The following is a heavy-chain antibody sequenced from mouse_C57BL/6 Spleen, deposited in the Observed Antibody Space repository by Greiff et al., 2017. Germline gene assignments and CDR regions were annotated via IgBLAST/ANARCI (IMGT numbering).Heavy chain of an antibody. V-gene: IGHV1-20*01. J-gene: IGHJ4*01. D-gene: IGHD3-1*01. CDR1: GYSFTGYF. CDR2: INPYNGDT. Sequence: VQLQQSGPELVKPGDSVKISCKASGYSFTGYFMNWVMQSHGKSLEWIGRINPYNGDTFYNQKFKGKATLTVDKSSSTAHMELRSLTSEDSAVYYGANDGATGYAMDYWGQGTSVTVSS. CDR3: ANDGATGYAMDY.